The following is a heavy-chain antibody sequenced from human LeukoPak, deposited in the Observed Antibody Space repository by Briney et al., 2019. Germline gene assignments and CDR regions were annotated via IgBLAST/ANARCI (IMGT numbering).Heavy chain of an antibody. CDR3: ARHSDLLWCGESMSYNWFDP. CDR1: GGSISSYY. J-gene: IGHJ5*02. CDR2: IYYSGST. V-gene: IGHV4-59*08. Sequence: SETLSLTCTVSGGSISSYYWSWIRQPPGKGLEWIGYIYYSGSTNYNPSLKSRVTISVDTSKNQFSLKLSSVTAADTAVYYCARHSDLLWCGESMSYNWFDPWGQGTLVTVSS. D-gene: IGHD3-10*01.